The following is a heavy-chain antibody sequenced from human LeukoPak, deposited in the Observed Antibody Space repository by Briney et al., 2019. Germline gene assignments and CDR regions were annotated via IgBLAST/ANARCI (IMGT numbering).Heavy chain of an antibody. D-gene: IGHD6-13*01. CDR1: GSYISSSSYY. CDR2: FFYSGST. CDR3: ARHGRIAADYPRSIYGMDV. V-gene: IGHV4-39*01. J-gene: IGHJ6*02. Sequence: SETLSLTCTVSGSYISSSSYYWGWIRQPPGKGLEWIGSFFYSGSTYYNPSLKSRVTISVDTSKNQLSLKLSSVTAADTAVFYCARHGRIAADYPRSIYGMDVWGQGTTVTVSS.